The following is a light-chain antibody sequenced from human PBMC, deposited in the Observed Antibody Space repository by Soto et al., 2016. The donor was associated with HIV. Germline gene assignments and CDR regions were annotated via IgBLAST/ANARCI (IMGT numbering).Light chain of an antibody. CDR1: QSISSW. Sequence: DIQMTQSPSTLSASVGDRVTITCRASQSISSWLAWYQQKPGKAPKLLIYKASTLQSGVPSRFIGRGYGTEFTLTISSLQPEDFGTYYCLQHNGFPRSFGQGTRVEI. CDR3: LQHNGFPRS. J-gene: IGKJ1*01. V-gene: IGKV1-5*03. CDR2: KAS.